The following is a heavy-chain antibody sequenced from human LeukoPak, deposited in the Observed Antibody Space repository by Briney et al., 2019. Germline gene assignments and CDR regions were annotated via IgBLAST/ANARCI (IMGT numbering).Heavy chain of an antibody. Sequence: GGSLRLFSAASGFTFSSYAMHWVRQAPGKGLEWVAVISYDGSHKYYAESVKGRFTISRDDSKNTLYLQMNSLRADDTAVYYCARGPDIAATGHLFDYWGQGTLVTVSS. CDR3: ARGPDIAATGHLFDY. CDR2: ISYDGSHK. D-gene: IGHD6-25*01. CDR1: GFTFSSYA. J-gene: IGHJ4*02. V-gene: IGHV3-30*04.